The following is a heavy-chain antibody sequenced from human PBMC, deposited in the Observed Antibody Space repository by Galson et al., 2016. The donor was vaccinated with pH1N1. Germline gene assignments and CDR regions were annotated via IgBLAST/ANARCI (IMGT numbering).Heavy chain of an antibody. CDR3: ARLDYGDYSGYFEY. V-gene: IGHV2-70*01. D-gene: IGHD4-17*01. CDR2: IDWADNK. Sequence: PALVKPTQTLTLTCTFSGFSLSTSGMCVSWIRQPPGKALEWLALIDWADNKYYSTSLKTRLTISKDTSKNQVVLTMTNMDPVDTPTYYCARLDYGDYSGYFEYWGQGTLVTVSS. CDR1: GFSLSTSGMC. J-gene: IGHJ4*02.